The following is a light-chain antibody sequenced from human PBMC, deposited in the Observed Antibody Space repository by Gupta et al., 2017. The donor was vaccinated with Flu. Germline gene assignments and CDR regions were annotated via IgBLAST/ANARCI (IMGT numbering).Light chain of an antibody. CDR1: QSGRDDSNEKDY. V-gene: IGKV4-1*01. CDR2: WAT. Sequence: SLGERATINCKSSQSGRDDSNEKDYLSWYQQKPGQPPKLLISWATTRESGVPDGFSDSGSGTDFTLTIASLQAEDVAVYYCQQYDDVPFTFGGGTRVENK. CDR3: QQYDDVPFT. J-gene: IGKJ4*01.